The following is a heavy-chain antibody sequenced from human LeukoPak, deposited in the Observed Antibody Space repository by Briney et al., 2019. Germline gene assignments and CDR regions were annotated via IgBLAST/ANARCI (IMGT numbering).Heavy chain of an antibody. CDR2: IYYSGRT. CDR1: GGSISNYY. CDR3: ARAPDYGSGGYYQFDY. V-gene: IGHV4-59*01. J-gene: IGHJ4*02. Sequence: SETLSLTCTVSGGSISNYYWSWIRQPPGKGLEWIAYIYYSGRTNYNPSLKSRVTISVDTSMNQFSLKLSSVTAADTAVYYCARAPDYGSGGYYQFDYWGQGTLVTVSS. D-gene: IGHD3-10*01.